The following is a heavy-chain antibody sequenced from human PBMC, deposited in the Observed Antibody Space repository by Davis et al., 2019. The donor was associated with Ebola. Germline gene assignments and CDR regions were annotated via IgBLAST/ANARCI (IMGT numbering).Heavy chain of an antibody. CDR1: GFTFSSYS. V-gene: IGHV3-48*01. CDR2: IGSSSTTI. D-gene: IGHD3-3*01. J-gene: IGHJ6*04. Sequence: GGSLRLSCAASGFTFSSYSMNWVRQAPGKGLEWVSYIGSSSTTIYYADSVKGRFTISRDNAKNSLYLQLNSLRAEDTAVYYCAKSGLSFGVVKYHYGMDVWGKGTTVTVSS. CDR3: AKSGLSFGVVKYHYGMDV.